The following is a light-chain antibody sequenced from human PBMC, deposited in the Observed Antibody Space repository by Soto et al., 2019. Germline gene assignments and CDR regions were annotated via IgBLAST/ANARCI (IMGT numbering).Light chain of an antibody. CDR1: QSVSSDY. CDR3: QQYGSSLLVT. Sequence: EIVLTQSPGTLSLSPGERGTLSCRASQSVSSDYLAWYQQKPGQAPRLIIYGASNRATGIPDRFGGSGSGTDFTLTISRLEPEDFAVYYCQQYGSSLLVTFGGGTKVEIK. CDR2: GAS. V-gene: IGKV3-20*01. J-gene: IGKJ4*01.